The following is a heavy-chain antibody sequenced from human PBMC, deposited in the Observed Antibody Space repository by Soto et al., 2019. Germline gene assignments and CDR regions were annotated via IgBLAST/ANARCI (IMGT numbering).Heavy chain of an antibody. J-gene: IGHJ4*02. D-gene: IGHD6-13*01. CDR3: ARADGSLKYFDY. CDR1: GYTFTSYN. Sequence: QIQLEQSGVEVQKPGASVKVSCEASGYTFTSYNIHWVRQAPGQGLVWMGWINTYNGNTNYAKSFQSRLTMTTDKATNPAYMELRSLSSDDTAVYYCARADGSLKYFDYWGQGTLVTVSS. V-gene: IGHV1-18*04. CDR2: INTYNGNT.